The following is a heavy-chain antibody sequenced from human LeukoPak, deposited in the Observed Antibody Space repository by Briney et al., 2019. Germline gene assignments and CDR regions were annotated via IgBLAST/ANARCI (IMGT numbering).Heavy chain of an antibody. V-gene: IGHV4-59*01. CDR3: ARVPRPYYYYMDV. J-gene: IGHJ6*03. CDR1: GGSISGYY. CDR2: IYYSGST. Sequence: SETLSLTCTVSGGSISGYYCSWIRQPPGKGLEWIGYIYYSGSTNYNPSLKSRVTISVDTSKNQFSLKLNSVTAADTAVYYCARVPRPYYYYMDVWGKGTTVTLSS.